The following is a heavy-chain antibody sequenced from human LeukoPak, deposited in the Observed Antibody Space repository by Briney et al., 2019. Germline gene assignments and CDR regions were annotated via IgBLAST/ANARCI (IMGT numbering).Heavy chain of an antibody. V-gene: IGHV3-30*02. Sequence: GGSLRLSCAASGFTFGSYGMHWVRQAPGKGLEWVAFIRYDGSNKYYADSVKGRFTISRDNSKNTLYQQMNSLRAEDTAVYYCAKGIIEVVVPAAISYWGQGTLVTVSS. CDR3: AKGIIEVVVPAAISY. J-gene: IGHJ4*02. CDR2: IRYDGSNK. D-gene: IGHD2-2*02. CDR1: GFTFGSYG.